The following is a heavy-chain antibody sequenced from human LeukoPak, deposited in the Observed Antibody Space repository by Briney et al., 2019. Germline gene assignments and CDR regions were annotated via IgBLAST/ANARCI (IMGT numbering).Heavy chain of an antibody. CDR1: GGTFSSYA. Sequence: GSSVKVSCKASGGTFSSYAISWVRQAPGQGLEWMGGIIPIFGTANYAQKFQGRVTITADESTSTAYMELSSLRSEDTAVYYCASEDGYTHQRDAFDIWGQGTMVTVSS. V-gene: IGHV1-69*01. J-gene: IGHJ3*02. D-gene: IGHD5-24*01. CDR3: ASEDGYTHQRDAFDI. CDR2: IIPIFGTA.